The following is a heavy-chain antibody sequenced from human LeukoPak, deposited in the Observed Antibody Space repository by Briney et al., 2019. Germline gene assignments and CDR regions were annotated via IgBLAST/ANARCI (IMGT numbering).Heavy chain of an antibody. CDR3: ARTRDSGSLDS. Sequence: PSETLSLTCTVSSGSISGNYWSWIRQPPGKGLEWIGYIYYNGFTNYNPSLKSRIAISVDSSKNQFSLKLSSVTAADTAVYYCARTRDSGSLDSWGQGTPVTVSS. D-gene: IGHD3-10*01. J-gene: IGHJ4*02. CDR2: IYYNGFT. CDR1: SGSISGNY. V-gene: IGHV4-59*01.